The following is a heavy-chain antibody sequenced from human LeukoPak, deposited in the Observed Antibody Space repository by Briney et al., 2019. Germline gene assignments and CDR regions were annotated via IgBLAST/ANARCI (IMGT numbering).Heavy chain of an antibody. D-gene: IGHD2-15*01. J-gene: IGHJ4*02. CDR3: ARDRVDGGSDY. CDR1: GFTFSSYA. CDR2: ISYDGSNK. Sequence: PGRSLRLSCAASGFTFSSYAMHWVRQAPGKGLEWVAVISYDGSNKYYADSVKGRFTISRDNSKNTLYLQMNSLRAEDTAVYYCARDRVDGGSDYWGQGTLVTVSS. V-gene: IGHV3-30-3*01.